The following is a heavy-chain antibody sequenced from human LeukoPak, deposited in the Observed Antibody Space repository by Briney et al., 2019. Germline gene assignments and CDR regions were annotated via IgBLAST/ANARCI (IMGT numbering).Heavy chain of an antibody. Sequence: SQTLSLTCAISGDSVSNKDAAWNWIRQSPSRGLEWLGRTYYRSKWSNDYAVSVRRRITVSPDTSKNQFSLKLSSVTAADTAVYYCARDHKFFWSGYWPSDAFDIWGQGTMVTVSS. J-gene: IGHJ3*02. CDR3: ARDHKFFWSGYWPSDAFDI. D-gene: IGHD3-3*01. V-gene: IGHV6-1*01. CDR2: TYYRSKWSN. CDR1: GDSVSNKDAA.